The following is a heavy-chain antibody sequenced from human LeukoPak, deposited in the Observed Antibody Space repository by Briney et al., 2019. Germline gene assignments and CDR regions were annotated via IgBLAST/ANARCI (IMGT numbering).Heavy chain of an antibody. Sequence: GGSLRLSCAASGFSFSSYWMSWVCKAQGQGLERVANIKEDGSEKYYVDSVKGRFTISRDNAKVSLYLQMNSLRAEDTAVYYCAGYSSGWYPHFDYWGQGTLVSVSS. CDR1: GFSFSSYW. V-gene: IGHV3-7*03. D-gene: IGHD6-19*01. J-gene: IGHJ4*02. CDR2: IKEDGSEK. CDR3: AGYSSGWYPHFDY.